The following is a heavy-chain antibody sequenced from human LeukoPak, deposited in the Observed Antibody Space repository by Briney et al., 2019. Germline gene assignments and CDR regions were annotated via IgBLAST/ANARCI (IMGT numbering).Heavy chain of an antibody. CDR2: ISAYNGNT. CDR3: ARAEAAVAHWYFDY. Sequence: ASVKVSCKASGYTFTSYGISWVRQAPEQGLEWMGWISAYNGNTNYAQKLQGRVTMTTDTSTSTAYMELRSLRSDDTAVYYCARAEAAVAHWYFDYWGQGTLVTVSS. V-gene: IGHV1-18*01. CDR1: GYTFTSYG. J-gene: IGHJ4*02. D-gene: IGHD6-19*01.